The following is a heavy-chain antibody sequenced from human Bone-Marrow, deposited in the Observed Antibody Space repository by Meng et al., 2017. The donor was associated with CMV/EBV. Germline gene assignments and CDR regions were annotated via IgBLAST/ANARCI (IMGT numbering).Heavy chain of an antibody. CDR1: GFTFSSYA. J-gene: IGHJ4*02. CDR3: ARAIAVADYFDY. CDR2: ISYDGSNK. Sequence: GESLKISWASSGFTFSSYAMHWVRQAPGKGLEWVAVISYDGSNKYYADSVKGRFTISRDNSKNTLYLQMNSLRAEDTAVYYCARAIAVADYFDYWGQGTLVTVSS. V-gene: IGHV3-30*04. D-gene: IGHD6-19*01.